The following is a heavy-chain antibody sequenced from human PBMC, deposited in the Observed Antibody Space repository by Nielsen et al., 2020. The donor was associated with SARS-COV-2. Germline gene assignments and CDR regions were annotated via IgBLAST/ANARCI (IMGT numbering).Heavy chain of an antibody. D-gene: IGHD6-19*01. Sequence: ASVKVSCKASGYTFTSYAMHWVRQAPGQRLEWMGWINAGNGNTKYSQKFQGRVTITRDTSASTAYMELSSLRSEDTAVYYCASRGGGGGSGSYYGMDVWGQGTTVTVSS. CDR1: GYTFTSYA. CDR2: INAGNGNT. CDR3: ASRGGGGGSGSYYGMDV. J-gene: IGHJ6*02. V-gene: IGHV1-3*01.